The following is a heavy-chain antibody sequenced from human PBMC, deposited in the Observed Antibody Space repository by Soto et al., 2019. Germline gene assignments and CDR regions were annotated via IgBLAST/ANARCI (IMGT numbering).Heavy chain of an antibody. V-gene: IGHV1-18*01. CDR1: GYTFTSYG. CDR3: TRFGGIVVVGWFDP. CDR2: ISAYNGNT. D-gene: IGHD2-15*01. J-gene: IGHJ5*02. Sequence: GASVKVSCKASGYTFTSYGISWVRQAPGQGLEWMGWISAYNGNTNYAQKLQGRVTMTTDTSTSTAYMELRSLRSDDTAVYYCTRFGGIVVVGWFDPWGQGTLVTVSS.